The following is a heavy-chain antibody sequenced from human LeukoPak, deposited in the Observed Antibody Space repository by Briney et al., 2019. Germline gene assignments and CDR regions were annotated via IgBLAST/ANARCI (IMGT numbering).Heavy chain of an antibody. CDR1: GFTFSSYS. D-gene: IGHD6-19*01. CDR3: ARDREGIAVAGTDAFDI. CDR2: ISSSSSYI. Sequence: PGGSLRLSCAASGFTFSSYSMNWVHQAPGKGLEWVSSISSSSSYIYYADSVKGRFTISRDNAKNSLYLQMNSLRAEDTAVYYCARDREGIAVAGTDAFDIWGQGTMVTVSS. V-gene: IGHV3-21*01. J-gene: IGHJ3*02.